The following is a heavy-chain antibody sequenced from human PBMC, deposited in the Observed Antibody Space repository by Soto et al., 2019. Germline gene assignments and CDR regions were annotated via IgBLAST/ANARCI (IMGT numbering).Heavy chain of an antibody. D-gene: IGHD2-21*01. CDR1: GGTFSSYA. J-gene: IGHJ5*02. CDR3: ARDGLYDVDIPGWLHP. V-gene: IGHV1-69*13. Sequence: SVKVSCKASGGTFSSYAISWVRQAPGQGLEWMGGIIPIFGTANYAQKFQGRVTITADESTSTAYMELSSLRSDDSAIYYCARDGLYDVDIPGWLHPWGQGTPVTVSS. CDR2: IIPIFGTA.